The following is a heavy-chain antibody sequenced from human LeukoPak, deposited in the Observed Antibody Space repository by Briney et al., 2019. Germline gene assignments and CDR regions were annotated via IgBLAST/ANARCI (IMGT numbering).Heavy chain of an antibody. CDR1: GYTFTGYY. J-gene: IGHJ6*03. Sequence: ASVKVSCKASGYTFTGYYMHWVRQAPGQGLEWMGWINPNSGGTNYAQKFQGRVTMTRDTSISTAYMEVSRLRSDDTAVYYCARFPAANYYYYMDVWGKGTTVTVSS. D-gene: IGHD2-2*01. CDR3: ARFPAANYYYYMDV. CDR2: INPNSGGT. V-gene: IGHV1-2*02.